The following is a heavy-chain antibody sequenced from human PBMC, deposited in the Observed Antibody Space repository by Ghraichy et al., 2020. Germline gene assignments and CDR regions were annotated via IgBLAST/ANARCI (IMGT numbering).Heavy chain of an antibody. D-gene: IGHD2-15*01. J-gene: IGHJ4*02. V-gene: IGHV3-23*01. CDR2: ISGSGGGT. Sequence: GESLRLSCAASGFTFSSYAMSWVRQAPGKGLEWVSAISGSGGGTFYTDSVKGRFTISRDNSKNTLYLQMNSLRAEDTAVYYCAKDQEGLGAIVVVVAPTGVDYWGQGTLVTVSS. CDR1: GFTFSSYA. CDR3: AKDQEGLGAIVVVVAPTGVDY.